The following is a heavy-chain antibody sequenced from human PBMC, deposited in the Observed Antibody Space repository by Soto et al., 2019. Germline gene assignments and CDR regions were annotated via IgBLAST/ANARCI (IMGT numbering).Heavy chain of an antibody. Sequence: QVQLQESGPGLVKPSETLSLTCTVSGVSVSSGSYYWSWIRQPPGKGLEGIGYIYYSGSTNYNPSLKSRVTISVDTSKNQFSLKLSSVTAVDTAVYYCARGWCVTTARLDPWGQGALVTVSP. D-gene: IGHD4-17*01. V-gene: IGHV4-61*01. J-gene: IGHJ5*02. CDR1: GVSVSSGSYY. CDR2: IYYSGST. CDR3: ARGWCVTTARLDP.